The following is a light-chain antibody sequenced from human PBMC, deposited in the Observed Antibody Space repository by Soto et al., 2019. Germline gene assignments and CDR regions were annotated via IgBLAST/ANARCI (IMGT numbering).Light chain of an antibody. CDR1: QSISSW. CDR2: DAS. CDR3: QQYNSYPLR. V-gene: IGKV1-5*01. Sequence: DIQMTQSPSTLSASVGDRVTITCRASQSISSWLAWYQQKPGKAPKLLIYDASSLESGGPSRFSGSRSGTEFTLAISSLQPDDFATYYCQQYNSYPLRFGEGTKVEIK. J-gene: IGKJ1*01.